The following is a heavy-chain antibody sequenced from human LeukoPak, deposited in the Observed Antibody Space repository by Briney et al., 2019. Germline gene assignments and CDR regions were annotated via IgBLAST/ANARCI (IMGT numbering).Heavy chain of an antibody. D-gene: IGHD3-10*01. CDR3: ARERYYYGSSL. Sequence: GGSLRLSCAASGFTFSSYEMNWVHQAPGKGLEWVSYISSGASTIYYADPVKGRFTISRDNAKNSLYLQRNSLRAEDTAVYYCARERYYYGSSLWGQGTMVTVSS. V-gene: IGHV3-48*03. CDR1: GFTFSSYE. J-gene: IGHJ3*01. CDR2: ISSGASTI.